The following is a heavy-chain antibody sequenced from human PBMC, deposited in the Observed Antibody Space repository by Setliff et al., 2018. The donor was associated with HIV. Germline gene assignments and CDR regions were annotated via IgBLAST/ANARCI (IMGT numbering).Heavy chain of an antibody. CDR1: GYTFPTYA. J-gene: IGHJ4*02. CDR2: ISTHSDDT. V-gene: IGHV1-18*01. CDR3: ARDRQDYSAGSYIYYFDY. Sequence: GASVKVSCKASGYTFPTYAISWVRQAPGQGLEWMGWISTHSDDTDYAQKFQGRVTMTRDTSTSTVYMELRSLRSDDTAVYYCARDRQDYSAGSYIYYFDYWGQGTLVTVSS. D-gene: IGHD3-10*01.